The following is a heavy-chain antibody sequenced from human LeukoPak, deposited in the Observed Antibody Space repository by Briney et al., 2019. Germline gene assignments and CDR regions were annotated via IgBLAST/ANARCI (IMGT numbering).Heavy chain of an antibody. CDR3: AKVLVLVSANRYYFDY. J-gene: IGHJ4*02. V-gene: IGHV3-23*01. CDR1: GLTFSGSA. CDR2: ISGSGNST. Sequence: GGSLRLSCAASGLTFSGSAMSWVRQAPGKALEGVSLISGSGNSTYYADSVKGRFTISRDNSKNTLYLQMNSLRAEDTAVYYCAKVLVLVSANRYYFDYWGQGTLVTVSS. D-gene: IGHD2-15*01.